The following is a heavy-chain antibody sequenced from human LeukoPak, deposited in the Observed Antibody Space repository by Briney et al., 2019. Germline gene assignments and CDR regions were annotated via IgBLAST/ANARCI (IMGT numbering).Heavy chain of an antibody. V-gene: IGHV4-59*02. D-gene: IGHD2-8*02. CDR2: IYYSGIT. Sequence: PSETLSLTCTVSGGSVSSYYWSWIRQPPGKGLEWIGYIYYSGITNYSPSLKSRVTISVDTSKNQFSLKLSSVTAADTAVYYCARDALYWSGFDYWGRGTPVTVSS. CDR1: GGSVSSYY. J-gene: IGHJ4*02. CDR3: ARDALYWSGFDY.